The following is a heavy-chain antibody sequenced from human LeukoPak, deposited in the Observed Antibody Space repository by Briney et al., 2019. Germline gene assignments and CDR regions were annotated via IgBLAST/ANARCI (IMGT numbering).Heavy chain of an antibody. V-gene: IGHV3-48*04. J-gene: IGHJ4*02. CDR3: VRRFDY. CDR1: GFTPSHYD. CDR2: ISYSSSTK. Sequence: PGGSLRLSCAASGFTPSHYDMSWVRQAPGKGLEWVSYISYSSSTKYYADSVKGRFTISRDNAKNSLYLQMNSLRAEDTAVYYCVRRFDYWGQGTLVTVSS.